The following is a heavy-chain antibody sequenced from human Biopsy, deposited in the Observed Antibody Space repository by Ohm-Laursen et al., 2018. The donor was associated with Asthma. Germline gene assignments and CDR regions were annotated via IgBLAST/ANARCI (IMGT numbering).Heavy chain of an antibody. V-gene: IGHV4-34*01. CDR2: THHRGYT. CDR1: GGSFSSNY. J-gene: IGHJ5*02. CDR3: ARTTYGDDGFDP. D-gene: IGHD4-17*01. Sequence: GTLSLTCAVYGGSFSSNYWSWIRQTPGKGLEWLGDTHHRGYTNYNPSLSSRLTLSVDTSKNQFSLRLTSVTAADTAVYYCARTTYGDDGFDPWGQGTLVTVSS.